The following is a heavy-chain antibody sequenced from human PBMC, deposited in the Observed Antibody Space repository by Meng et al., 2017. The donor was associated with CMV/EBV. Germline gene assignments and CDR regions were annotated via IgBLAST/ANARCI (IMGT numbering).Heavy chain of an antibody. Sequence: GGSLRLSCAASGFTFSSYWMSWVRQAPGKGLEWVANIKQDGSEKYYVDSVKGRFTISRDNAKNSLYLQMNSLRAEDTAVYYCARAGIQIFGVVSIDYWGQGTLVTVLL. J-gene: IGHJ4*02. D-gene: IGHD3-3*01. CDR2: IKQDGSEK. CDR3: ARAGIQIFGVVSIDY. V-gene: IGHV3-7*01. CDR1: GFTFSSYW.